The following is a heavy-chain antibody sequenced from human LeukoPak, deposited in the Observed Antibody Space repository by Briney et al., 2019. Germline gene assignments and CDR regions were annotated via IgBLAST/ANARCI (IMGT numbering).Heavy chain of an antibody. CDR2: TYRGSS. V-gene: IGHV6-1*01. Sequence: SQTLSLTCADSGDSVSGNIVAWHWIRQSPSRGLEWLGRTYRGSSYYAPSMKSRITISPDTSKNQFSLRLNSVTPEDTAVYYCARGQYSAFDIWGQGTLVTVSS. CDR1: GDSVSGNIVA. D-gene: IGHD2/OR15-2a*01. J-gene: IGHJ3*02. CDR3: ARGQYSAFDI.